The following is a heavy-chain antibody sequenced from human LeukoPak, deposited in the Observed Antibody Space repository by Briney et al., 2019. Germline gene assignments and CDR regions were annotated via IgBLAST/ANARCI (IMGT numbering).Heavy chain of an antibody. D-gene: IGHD3-10*01. CDR3: ARAPRITMVRGVPSGYYYYGMDV. V-gene: IGHV4-34*01. CDR2: INHSGST. J-gene: IGHJ6*02. Sequence: SETLSLTCAVYGESFSGYYWSWIRQPPGKGLEWIGEINHSGSTNYNPSLKSRVTISVDTSKNQFSLKLSSVTAADTAVYYCARAPRITMVRGVPSGYYYYGMDVWGQGTTVTVSS. CDR1: GESFSGYY.